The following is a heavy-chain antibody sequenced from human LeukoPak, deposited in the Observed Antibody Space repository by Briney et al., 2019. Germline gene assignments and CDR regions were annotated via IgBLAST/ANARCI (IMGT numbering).Heavy chain of an antibody. V-gene: IGHV4-30-4*02. D-gene: IGHD3-3*01. J-gene: IGHJ5*02. Sequence: SETLSLTCTVSGGSISSGDYYWSWIRQPPGKGLEWIGYIYYSGSTNYNPPLMSRVTISVDTSKNQFSLKLSSLTAADTAVYFCARRPIARGFGVDNWFDPWGQGTLVTVSS. CDR3: ARRPIARGFGVDNWFDP. CDR2: IYYSGST. CDR1: GGSISSGDYY.